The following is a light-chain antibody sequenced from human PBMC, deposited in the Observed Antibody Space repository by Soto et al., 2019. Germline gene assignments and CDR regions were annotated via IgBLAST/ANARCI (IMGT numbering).Light chain of an antibody. J-gene: IGLJ1*01. CDR1: SSDVGGNKY. CDR2: KVS. CDR3: TSSTSDSLYV. V-gene: IGLV2-14*01. Sequence: QSVLTQPASVSGSPGQSITISCTGTSSDVGGNKYVSWHQQYPGKVPKLLINKVSNRPSGVSNRFSGSKSGNTASLTISGLLAEDEADYFCTSSTSDSLYVFGTGTKVTVL.